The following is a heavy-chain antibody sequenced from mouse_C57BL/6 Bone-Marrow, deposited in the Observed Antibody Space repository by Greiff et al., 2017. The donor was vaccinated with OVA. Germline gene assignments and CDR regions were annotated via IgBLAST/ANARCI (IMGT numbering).Heavy chain of an antibody. D-gene: IGHD2-3*01. CDR1: GFNIKDYY. Sequence: EVHLVESGAELVKPGASVKLSCTASGFNIKDYYMHWVKQRTEQGLEWIGRIDPEDGETKYAPKFQGKATITADTSSNTAYLQLSSLTSEDTAVYYCALRWLLRGAWFAYWGQGTLVTVSA. CDR3: ALRWLLRGAWFAY. J-gene: IGHJ3*01. CDR2: IDPEDGET. V-gene: IGHV14-2*01.